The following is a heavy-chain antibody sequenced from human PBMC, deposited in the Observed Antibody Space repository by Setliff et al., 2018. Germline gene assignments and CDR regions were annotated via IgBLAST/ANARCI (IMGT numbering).Heavy chain of an antibody. J-gene: IGHJ4*02. V-gene: IGHV3-33*01. CDR2: IWYDGSNK. Sequence: PGGSLRLSCAASGFTFNNFAMHWVRQAPGKGLEWVAVIWYDGSNKYYADSVEGRFTISRDNSKNTLYLQMNSLRAEDTAVYHCASFTGGEAVPLDYWGQGTLVTVSS. D-gene: IGHD3-16*01. CDR3: ASFTGGEAVPLDY. CDR1: GFTFNNFA.